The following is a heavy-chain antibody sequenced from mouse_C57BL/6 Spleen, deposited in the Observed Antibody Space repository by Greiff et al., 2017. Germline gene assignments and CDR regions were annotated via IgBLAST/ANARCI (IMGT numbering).Heavy chain of an antibody. V-gene: IGHV5-17*01. CDR3: ATDLFYAMDY. CDR1: GFTFSDYG. CDR2: ISSGSSTI. Sequence: EVKLVESGGGLVKPGGSLKLSCAASGFTFSDYGMHWVRQAPEKGLEWVAYISSGSSTIYYADTVKGRFTISRDNAKNTLFLQMTSLRSEDTAMYYCATDLFYAMDYWGQGTSGTVSS. J-gene: IGHJ4*01.